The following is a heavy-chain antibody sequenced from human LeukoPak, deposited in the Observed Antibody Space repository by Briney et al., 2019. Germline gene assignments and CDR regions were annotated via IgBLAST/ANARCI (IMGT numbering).Heavy chain of an antibody. J-gene: IGHJ4*02. V-gene: IGHV3-49*03. CDR2: IRSKAYGGTT. CDR1: GFSFGDYA. CDR3: TRNPYYDFCCFDY. Sequence: GGSLRLSCTASGFSFGDYAMSWFRQAPGKGLEWVGFIRSKAYGGTTEYAASVKGRFTISKDDSKSIAYLQMNSPKTEDTAVYYCTRNPYYDFCCFDYWGQGTLVTVSS. D-gene: IGHD3-3*01.